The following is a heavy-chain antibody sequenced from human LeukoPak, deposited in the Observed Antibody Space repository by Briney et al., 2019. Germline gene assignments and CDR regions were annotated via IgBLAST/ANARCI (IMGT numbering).Heavy chain of an antibody. V-gene: IGHV4-59*01. Sequence: SETLSLTCTVSGGSMNNYCWSWVRQPPGKGLEWIGYIYYRETPTYNPSLKSRLTISVDTSKDQFSLKLTSVTAADTAVYYCASGRFPEARADYWGPGTLVTVSS. CDR1: GGSMNNYC. D-gene: IGHD3-16*01. CDR3: ASGRFPEARADY. CDR2: IYYRETP. J-gene: IGHJ4*02.